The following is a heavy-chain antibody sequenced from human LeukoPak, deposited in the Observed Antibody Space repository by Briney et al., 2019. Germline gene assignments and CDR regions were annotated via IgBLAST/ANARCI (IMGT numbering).Heavy chain of an antibody. CDR1: GFTFSSYW. V-gene: IGHV3-7*01. Sequence: PGGSLRLSCAASGFTFSSYWMSWVRQAPGKGLEWVANIKQDGSEKYYVDSVKGRFTISRDNAKNSLYLQMNSLRTEDTAVYYCGRIVVVPAAIGYYYYMDVWGKGTTVTVSS. J-gene: IGHJ6*03. D-gene: IGHD2-2*01. CDR2: IKQDGSEK. CDR3: GRIVVVPAAIGYYYYMDV.